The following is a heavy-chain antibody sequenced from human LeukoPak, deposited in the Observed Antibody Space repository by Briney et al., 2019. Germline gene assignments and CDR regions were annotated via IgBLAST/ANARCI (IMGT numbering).Heavy chain of an antibody. J-gene: IGHJ4*02. CDR1: GYTFTGYY. Sequence: GASVKVSCKASGYTFTGYYMHWVRQAPGQGLEWVGRINPNSGGTNYAQKFRGRVTMARDTSISTAYMELSRLRSDDTAVYYCARGRNYYLFDDYWGQGTLVTVSS. V-gene: IGHV1-2*06. CDR2: INPNSGGT. D-gene: IGHD1-7*01. CDR3: ARGRNYYLFDDY.